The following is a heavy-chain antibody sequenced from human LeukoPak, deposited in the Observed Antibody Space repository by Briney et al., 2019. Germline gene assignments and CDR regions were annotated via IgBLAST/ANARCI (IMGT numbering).Heavy chain of an antibody. D-gene: IGHD3-9*01. CDR2: IYPGDSDT. V-gene: IGHV5-51*01. CDR3: ARQGHILTGYSSEFDY. Sequence: GESLKISCKGSGYSFTSYWIGWVRQMPGKGLEWMGIIYPGDSDTRYSPSFQGQVTISADKSTSTAYLQWSSLKASDTAMYYCARQGHILTGYSSEFDYWGQGTLVTVSS. J-gene: IGHJ4*02. CDR1: GYSFTSYW.